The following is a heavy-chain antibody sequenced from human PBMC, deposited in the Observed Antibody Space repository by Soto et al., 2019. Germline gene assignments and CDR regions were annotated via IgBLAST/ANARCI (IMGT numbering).Heavy chain of an antibody. CDR1: GGSISSGGYS. J-gene: IGHJ3*02. V-gene: IGHV4-30-2*01. CDR3: ARTAGGEGAFDI. Sequence: QLQLQESGSGLVKPSQTLSLTCAVSGGSISSGGYSWSWIRQPPGKGLEWIGYIYHSGSTYYNPSLKTRXXLXVXXSKHQFSLKLSSVTAADTAVYYCARTAGGEGAFDIWGQGTMVTVSS. CDR2: IYHSGST.